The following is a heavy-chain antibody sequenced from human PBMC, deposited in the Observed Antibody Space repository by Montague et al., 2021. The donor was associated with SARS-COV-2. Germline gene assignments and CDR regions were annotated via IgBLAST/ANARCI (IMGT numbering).Heavy chain of an antibody. CDR1: GFTFSRYA. D-gene: IGHD4-17*01. Sequence: SLRLSCAASGFTFSRYAMHWVRQAPGKGLEWVAVISYDGSNKYYADSVKGRFTISRDNSKNTLYLQMNSLRAEDTAVYYCASELADYGDFDYWGPGTLVTVSS. V-gene: IGHV3-30-3*01. CDR2: ISYDGSNK. J-gene: IGHJ4*02. CDR3: ASELADYGDFDY.